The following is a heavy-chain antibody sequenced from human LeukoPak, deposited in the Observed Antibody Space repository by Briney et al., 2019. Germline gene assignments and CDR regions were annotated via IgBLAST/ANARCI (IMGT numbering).Heavy chain of an antibody. J-gene: IGHJ6*03. V-gene: IGHV3-48*03. CDR1: GFTLSSYV. CDR2: ISSSGSTI. CDR3: ARESRFYMDV. Sequence: GGSLRLSCAASGFTLSSYVMNWVRQAPGKGLEWVSYISSSGSTIYYADSVKGRFTISRDNAKNSLYLQMNSLRAEDTAVYYCARESRFYMDVWGKGTTVTVSS.